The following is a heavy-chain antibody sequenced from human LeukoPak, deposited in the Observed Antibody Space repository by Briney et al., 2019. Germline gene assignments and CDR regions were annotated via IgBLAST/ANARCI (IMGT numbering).Heavy chain of an antibody. CDR1: GFTFSGSA. V-gene: IGHV3-73*01. D-gene: IGHD6-19*01. Sequence: PGGSLRLSCAASGFTFSGSAMHWLRQASGKGLEGVGRIRSIANSYATAYAASVKGRFTISRDDSKNTAYLQMNSLKTEDTAVYYCTRHPLAGNLVDFFDYWGQGTLVTVSS. CDR3: TRHPLAGNLVDFFDY. CDR2: IRSIANSYAT. J-gene: IGHJ4*02.